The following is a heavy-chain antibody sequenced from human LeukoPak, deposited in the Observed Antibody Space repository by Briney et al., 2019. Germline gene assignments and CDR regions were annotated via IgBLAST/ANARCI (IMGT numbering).Heavy chain of an antibody. CDR2: IYPDDPDT. CDR3: ARQGSGAGYSSSWYDY. Sequence: GESLKISCKGSGYSFTSYWIVWVRQMPGKGLEWMGIIYPDDPDTRYSPSFQGQVTISADKSISTAYLQWSSLEASDTAFYYCARQGSGAGYSSSWYDYWGNGTLVTVSS. CDR1: GYSFTSYW. J-gene: IGHJ5*01. D-gene: IGHD6-13*01. V-gene: IGHV5-51*01.